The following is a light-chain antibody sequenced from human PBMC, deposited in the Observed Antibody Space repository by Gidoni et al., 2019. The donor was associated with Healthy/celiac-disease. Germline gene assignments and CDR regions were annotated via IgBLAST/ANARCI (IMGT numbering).Light chain of an antibody. CDR1: QSVSSN. J-gene: IGKJ4*01. Sequence: EIVMTESPATRSVSPGERATLACRASQSVSSNLAWYQQKPGQAPSLLIYGASTRATGIPARFSGSGSGTEFTLTISSLQSEDFAVYYCQQYNNWPGATFGGGTKVEIK. V-gene: IGKV3-15*01. CDR2: GAS. CDR3: QQYNNWPGAT.